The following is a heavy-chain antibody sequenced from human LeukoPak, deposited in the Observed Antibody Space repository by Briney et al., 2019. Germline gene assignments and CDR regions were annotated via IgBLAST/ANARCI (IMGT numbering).Heavy chain of an antibody. D-gene: IGHD1-26*01. CDR3: ASPNSGSSIYYYYYGMDV. CDR1: GGSFSGYY. V-gene: IGHV4-34*01. J-gene: IGHJ6*02. Sequence: PSETLSLTCAVYGGSFSGYYWSWIRQPPGKGLERIGEINHSGSTNYNPSLKSQVTISVDTSKNQFSLKLSSVTAADTAVYYCASPNSGSSIYYYYYGMDVWGQGTTVTVSS. CDR2: INHSGST.